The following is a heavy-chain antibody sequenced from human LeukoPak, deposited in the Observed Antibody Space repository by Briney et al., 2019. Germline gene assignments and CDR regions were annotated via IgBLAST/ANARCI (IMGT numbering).Heavy chain of an antibody. D-gene: IGHD3-10*01. CDR1: GFTFSSFS. V-gene: IGHV3-48*01. J-gene: IGHJ4*02. CDR3: ARPMIGDDYYGSGSHKTGGYYFDY. CDR2: IRTSGTNT. Sequence: GGSLRLSCAASGFTFSSFSMNWVRQAPGKGLEWVSYIRTSGTNTDYTGSVKGRFTISRDNSKNTLYLQMNSLRAEDTAVYYCARPMIGDDYYGSGSHKTGGYYFDYWGQGTLVTVSS.